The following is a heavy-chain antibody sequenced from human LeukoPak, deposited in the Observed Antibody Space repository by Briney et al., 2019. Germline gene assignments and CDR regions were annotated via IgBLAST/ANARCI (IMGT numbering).Heavy chain of an antibody. V-gene: IGHV4-59*01. J-gene: IGHJ4*02. CDR1: GGSISSYY. Sequence: PSETLSLTCTVSGGSISSYYWSWIRQPPGKGLEWIGYIYYSGSTNYNPSLKSRVTISVDTSKNQFSLKLSSVTAADTAVYYCAGAAQYSSGWYSYYFDYWGQGTLVTVSS. D-gene: IGHD6-19*01. CDR2: IYYSGST. CDR3: AGAAQYSSGWYSYYFDY.